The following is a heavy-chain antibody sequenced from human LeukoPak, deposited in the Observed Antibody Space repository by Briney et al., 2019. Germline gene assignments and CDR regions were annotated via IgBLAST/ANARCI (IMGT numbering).Heavy chain of an antibody. V-gene: IGHV3-23*01. J-gene: IGHJ4*02. D-gene: IGHD4-23*01. CDR2: ISATGEST. CDR3: AIGPGGLFDY. Sequence: PGGSLRLSCEASGFKFSSYAMNWVRQAPGKGLEWVASISATGESTYYPDSVKGRFTISRDNSKNTLYLQMNSLRAEDTAVYYCAIGPGGLFDYWGQGTLVTVSS. CDR1: GFKFSSYA.